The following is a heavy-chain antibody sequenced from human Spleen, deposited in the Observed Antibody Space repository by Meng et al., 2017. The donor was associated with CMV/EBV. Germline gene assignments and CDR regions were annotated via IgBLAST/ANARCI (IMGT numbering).Heavy chain of an antibody. CDR2: INPDSGGT. CDR1: GYTFTGYY. V-gene: IGHV1-2*02. D-gene: IGHD4-11*01. Sequence: ASVKVSCKASGYTFTGYYMHWVRQAPGQGLEWMGWINPDSGGTNYAQKFQGRVTMTRDTSISTAYMALNRLRSDDTAVYYCARSFPHYSQNWFNPWGQGTLVTVSS. J-gene: IGHJ5*02. CDR3: ARSFPHYSQNWFNP.